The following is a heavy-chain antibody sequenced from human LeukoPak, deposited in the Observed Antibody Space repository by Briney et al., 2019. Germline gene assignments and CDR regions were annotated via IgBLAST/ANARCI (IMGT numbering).Heavy chain of an antibody. CDR3: ARDRCSGGSCYFLSRYYYYYGMDV. CDR2: ISSSSSTI. J-gene: IGHJ6*02. D-gene: IGHD2-15*01. V-gene: IGHV3-48*01. Sequence: PGGSLRLSCAASGFTFSSYSMNWVRQAPGKGLEWVSYISSSSSTIYYADSVKGRFTISRDNAKNSLYLQMNSLRAEDTAVYYCARDRCSGGSCYFLSRYYYYYGMDVWGQGTTVTVSS. CDR1: GFTFSSYS.